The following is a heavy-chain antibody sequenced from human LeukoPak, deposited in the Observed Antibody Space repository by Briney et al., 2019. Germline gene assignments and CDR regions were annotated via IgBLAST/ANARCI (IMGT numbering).Heavy chain of an antibody. CDR3: ARDLSSGYIDY. J-gene: IGHJ4*02. Sequence: SETLSLTCTVSGGSISSYYWSWIRQPAGKGLEWIGLIYTIGSTNYNPSLKSRVTMSVDTSKNRFSLKLSSVTAADTAVYYCARDLSSGYIDYWGQGTLVTVSS. D-gene: IGHD6-19*01. CDR2: IYTIGST. V-gene: IGHV4-4*07. CDR1: GGSISSYY.